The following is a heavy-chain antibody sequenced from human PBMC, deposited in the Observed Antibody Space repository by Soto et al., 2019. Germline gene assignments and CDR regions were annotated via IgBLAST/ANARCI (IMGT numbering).Heavy chain of an antibody. CDR1: GSIFNDAW. V-gene: IGHV3-15*01. CDR2: IKSKTYGGTT. Sequence: GGSLRLSCTASGSIFNDAWMNWVRQAPEKGLEWVGRIKSKTYGGTTDYAAPVKGRFTISRDDSKNTLYLQMDSLKTEDTGIYYCTTLRGYAIDYWGRGTLVTVSS. CDR3: TTLRGYAIDY. D-gene: IGHD5-12*01. J-gene: IGHJ4*02.